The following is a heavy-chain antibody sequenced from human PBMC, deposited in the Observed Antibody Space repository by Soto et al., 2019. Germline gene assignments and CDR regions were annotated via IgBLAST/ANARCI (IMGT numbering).Heavy chain of an antibody. V-gene: IGHV3-21*01. CDR3: ARDRGDYEGLVLYSFDP. D-gene: IGHD4-17*01. CDR1: VSTSKDAW. CDR2: ISTRSRSI. Sequence: LRTTCASCVSTSKDAWMNRLRQAPGKGLEWVSSISTRSRSIYYADSLKGRFTISRDNTKNSLYLQMNNLRAEDTAVYYFARDRGDYEGLVLYSFDPFGKGT. J-gene: IGHJ5*02.